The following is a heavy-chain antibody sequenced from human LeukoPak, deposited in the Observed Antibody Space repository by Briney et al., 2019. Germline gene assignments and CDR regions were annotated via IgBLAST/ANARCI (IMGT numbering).Heavy chain of an antibody. J-gene: IGHJ4*02. Sequence: PGRSLRLSCAASGFTFSSYAMHWVRQAPGKGLEWVAVISYDGSNKYYADSVKGRFTISRDNSKNTLYLQMNSLRAEDTAVYYCAKVMVRGVEIWFFDYWGQGTLVTVSS. CDR3: AKVMVRGVEIWFFDY. CDR1: GFTFSSYA. CDR2: ISYDGSNK. D-gene: IGHD3-10*01. V-gene: IGHV3-30*04.